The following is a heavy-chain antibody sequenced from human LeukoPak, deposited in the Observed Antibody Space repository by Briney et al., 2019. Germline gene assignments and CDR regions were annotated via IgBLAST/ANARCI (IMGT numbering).Heavy chain of an antibody. CDR3: AKDRPNYYGSNGHYYKLNGDC. D-gene: IGHD3-22*01. CDR2: IWHDGSEA. V-gene: IGHV3-33*06. Sequence: PGRSLRLSCAASGFTFSRLGMQWVRQAPGKGLEWVAVIWHDGSEAHYVDSVKGRFTISRDNSDNTLYLQMNSLRAEDTAVYYCAKDRPNYYGSNGHYYKLNGDCWGQGTLVTVSS. J-gene: IGHJ4*02. CDR1: GFTFSRLG.